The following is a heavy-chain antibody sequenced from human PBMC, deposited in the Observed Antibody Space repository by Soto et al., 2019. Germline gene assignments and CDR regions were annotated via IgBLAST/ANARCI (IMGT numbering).Heavy chain of an antibody. CDR3: ARAERGYSYGYRAFDI. Sequence: ASVKVSCKASGYTFTSYGISWVRQAPGQGLEWMGGIIAFYGTANYAQKFQGRVTITADESTSTAYMELSSLRSEDTAVYYCARAERGYSYGYRAFDIWGQGTMVTVSS. V-gene: IGHV1-69*13. CDR2: IIAFYGTA. CDR1: GYTFTSYG. J-gene: IGHJ3*02. D-gene: IGHD5-18*01.